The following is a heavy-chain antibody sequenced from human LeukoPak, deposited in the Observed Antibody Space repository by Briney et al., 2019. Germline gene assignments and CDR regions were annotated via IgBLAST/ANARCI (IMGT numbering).Heavy chain of an antibody. V-gene: IGHV3-15*01. CDR2: IQSKTDGGTT. CDR3: ATGVLSNDAFYG. Sequence: GGSLRLPCAASRFTFSNAWKSWVRQAPGKGLEWVGRIQSKTDGGTTDYAAPVKGRFTISRDDSKDTLYLQMNSLKTEDTAMYYCATGVLSNDAFYGWGQGTMVTVSS. CDR1: RFTFSNAW. D-gene: IGHD3-16*02. J-gene: IGHJ3*01.